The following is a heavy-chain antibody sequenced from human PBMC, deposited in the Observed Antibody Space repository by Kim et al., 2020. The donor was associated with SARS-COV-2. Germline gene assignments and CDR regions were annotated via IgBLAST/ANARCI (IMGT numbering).Heavy chain of an antibody. Sequence: GGSLRLSCAASGFTFSSYGMHWVRQAPGKGLEWVAVISYDGSNKYYADSVKGRFTISRDNSKNTLYLQMNSLRAEDTAVYYCATSPGDDYYGSGRTPYYYYYGMDVWGQGTTVTVSS. CDR2: ISYDGSNK. CDR3: ATSPGDDYYGSGRTPYYYYYGMDV. D-gene: IGHD3-10*01. V-gene: IGHV3-33*05. CDR1: GFTFSSYG. J-gene: IGHJ6*02.